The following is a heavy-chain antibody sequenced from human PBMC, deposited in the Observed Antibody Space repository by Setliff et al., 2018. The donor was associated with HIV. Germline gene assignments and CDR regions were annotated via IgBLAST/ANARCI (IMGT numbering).Heavy chain of an antibody. CDR1: GYTFTSYD. Sequence: ASVKVSCKASGYTFTSYDINWMRQATGQGLEWMGWMNPNSGNTGYAQKFQGRVTMTRNTSTSTAYMELRSQRSDDTAVYYCARDAKGITMIVVAYDAFDIWGQGTMVTVSS. CDR2: MNPNSGNT. D-gene: IGHD3-22*01. V-gene: IGHV1-8*01. J-gene: IGHJ3*02. CDR3: ARDAKGITMIVVAYDAFDI.